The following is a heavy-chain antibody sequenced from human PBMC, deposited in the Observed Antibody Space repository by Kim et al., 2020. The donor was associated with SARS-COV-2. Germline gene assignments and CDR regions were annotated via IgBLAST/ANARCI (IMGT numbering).Heavy chain of an antibody. J-gene: IGHJ4*02. Sequence: SETLSLTCTVSGGSISSGDYYWGWVRQPPGKGLEWIATIYNSGSTYYNPSLKSRAAISVDTSTNRFSLSLSSATAADTAVYYCARLNSKSYYNSMSYSLPYYFDYWGQGILVTVSS. CDR3: ARLNSKSYYNSMSYSLPYYFDY. CDR2: IYNSGST. D-gene: IGHD3-10*01. V-gene: IGHV4-39*01. CDR1: GGSISSGDYY.